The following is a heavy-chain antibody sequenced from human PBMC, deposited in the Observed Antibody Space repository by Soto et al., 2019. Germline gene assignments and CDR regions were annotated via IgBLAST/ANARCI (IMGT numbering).Heavy chain of an antibody. V-gene: IGHV3-33*01. CDR2: IWYDGSNK. J-gene: IGHJ6*02. Sequence: QVQLVESGGGVVQPGRSLRLSCAASGFTFSSYGMHWVRQAPGKGLEWVAVIWYDGSNKYYADSVKGRFSISRDNSKNPLYLQRSRRRAEDRAVYYCARAGPEGLRSYGMDVWGQGTTVTVSS. CDR3: ARAGPEGLRSYGMDV. CDR1: GFTFSSYG. D-gene: IGHD5-12*01.